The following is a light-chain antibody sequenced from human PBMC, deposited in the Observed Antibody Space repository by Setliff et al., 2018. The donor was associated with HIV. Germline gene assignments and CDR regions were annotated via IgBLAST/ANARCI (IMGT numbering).Light chain of an antibody. CDR3: QQYSNWWT. CDR2: GAS. CDR1: QSVSGQ. Sequence: EIVMTQSPAHLSVSPGERATLSCRASQSVSGQLAWYQQKPGQAPRLLIYGASTRATGVPARFSGSGFGTEFTLTISSMQSEDFAVYFCQQYSNWWTFGQGTKVDIK. J-gene: IGKJ1*01. V-gene: IGKV3-15*01.